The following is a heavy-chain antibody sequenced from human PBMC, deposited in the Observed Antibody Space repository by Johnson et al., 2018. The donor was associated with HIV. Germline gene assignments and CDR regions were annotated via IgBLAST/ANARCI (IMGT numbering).Heavy chain of an antibody. CDR3: ARDHRAYCGGDCYSDAFDI. J-gene: IGHJ3*02. Sequence: QVQLVESGGGVVQPGRSLRLSCAASGFTFSSYAMHWVRQAPGKGLEWVAVMSSDGSSTYYADSVKGRFTISRDNSKNTLYLQMNSLRAEDTAVYYCARDHRAYCGGDCYSDAFDIWGQGTMVTVSS. V-gene: IGHV3-30*14. CDR1: GFTFSSYA. D-gene: IGHD2-21*02. CDR2: MSSDGSST.